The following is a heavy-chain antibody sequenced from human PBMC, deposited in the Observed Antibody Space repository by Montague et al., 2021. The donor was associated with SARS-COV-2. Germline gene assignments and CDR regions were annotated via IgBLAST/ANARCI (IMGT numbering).Heavy chain of an antibody. Sequence: SETLSLTCRVSGDSISTSTWWTWVRPTPGKGLERIGEIFHSGTINYNPSLKSRVSISVDKSNNQFSLRLSSLIAADTAVYYCATLSRRTAAGTRDYFGLDVWGQGTTVVVSS. CDR3: ATLSRRTAAGTRDYFGLDV. D-gene: IGHD6-13*01. V-gene: IGHV4-4*02. J-gene: IGHJ6*02. CDR1: GDSISTSTW. CDR2: IFHSGTI.